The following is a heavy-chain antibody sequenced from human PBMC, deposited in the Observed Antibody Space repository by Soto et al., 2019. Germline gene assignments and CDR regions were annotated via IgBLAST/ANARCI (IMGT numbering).Heavy chain of an antibody. CDR3: ASARGQKNDYIWGSYRTNYFDY. CDR2: IYYSGST. J-gene: IGHJ4*02. Sequence: LSETLSLTCTVSGGSISSGGYYWSWIRQHPGKGLEWIGYIYYSGSTYYNPSLKSRVTISVDTSKNQFSLKLSSVTAADTAVYYCASARGQKNDYIWGSYRTNYFDYWGQGTLVTVSS. V-gene: IGHV4-31*03. D-gene: IGHD3-16*02. CDR1: GGSISSGGYY.